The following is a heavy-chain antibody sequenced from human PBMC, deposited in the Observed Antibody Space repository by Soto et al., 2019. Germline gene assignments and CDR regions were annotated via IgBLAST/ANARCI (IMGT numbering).Heavy chain of an antibody. Sequence: PGGSLRLSCAASGFTFSSYSMNWVRQAPGKGLEWVSSISSSSSYIYYADSVKGRFTISRDNAKNSLYLQMNSLRAEDTAVYYCASRKERGAEPGNINYYGMDVWGQGTTVTVSS. CDR2: ISSSSSYI. CDR3: ASRKERGAEPGNINYYGMDV. D-gene: IGHD1-20*01. J-gene: IGHJ6*02. V-gene: IGHV3-21*01. CDR1: GFTFSSYS.